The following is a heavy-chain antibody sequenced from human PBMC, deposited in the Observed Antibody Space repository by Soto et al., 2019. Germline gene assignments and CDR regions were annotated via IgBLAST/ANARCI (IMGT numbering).Heavy chain of an antibody. D-gene: IGHD3-10*01. V-gene: IGHV3-23*01. J-gene: IGHJ4*02. CDR1: GFTFNNYA. CDR2: ISGGGDTT. Sequence: EVQLLESGGGLVQPGGSLRLSCAASGFTFNNYAMTWVRQAPGKGLEWVSAISGGGDTTSYADSVKGRFTVSRDGSKNTLYLQMCSLRAEDTALYYCAKGRGGSGSLTPPVDFWGQGTLVTVSS. CDR3: AKGRGGSGSLTPPVDF.